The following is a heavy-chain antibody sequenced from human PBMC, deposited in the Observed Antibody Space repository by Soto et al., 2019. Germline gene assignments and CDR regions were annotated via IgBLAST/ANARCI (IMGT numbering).Heavy chain of an antibody. CDR1: GYTFTTSG. J-gene: IGHJ6*02. D-gene: IGHD1-26*01. Sequence: QVQLVQSGPEVRKPGASVKVSCEASGYTFTTSGISWVRQVPGQGLEWMGWISTYNGDINSAQNFQGRVLMTADTSXRTAYMELMSLKSDDTAVYYCARQGSWPYYYYGLDVWGQGTTVTVSS. V-gene: IGHV1-18*01. CDR3: ARQGSWPYYYYGLDV. CDR2: ISTYNGDI.